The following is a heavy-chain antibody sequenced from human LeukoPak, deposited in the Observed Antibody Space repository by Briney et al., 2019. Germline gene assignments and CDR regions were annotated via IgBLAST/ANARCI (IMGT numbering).Heavy chain of an antibody. CDR1: GYTFTSNY. CDR3: ARGEDIVVVPAAPGGP. Sequence: ASVKVSCKAFGYTFTSNYMHWVRQAPGQGPEWMGVISPSGGSTTYAQKFQGRVTLTRDMSTSTDYLELSSLRSEVTAVYYCARGEDIVVVPAAPGGPWGQGTLVTVSS. V-gene: IGHV1-46*01. J-gene: IGHJ5*02. CDR2: ISPSGGST. D-gene: IGHD2-2*01.